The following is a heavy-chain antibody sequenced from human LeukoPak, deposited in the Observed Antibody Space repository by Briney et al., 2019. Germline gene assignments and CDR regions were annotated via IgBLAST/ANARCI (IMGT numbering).Heavy chain of an antibody. CDR1: GGTFSSYA. Sequence: GSSVKVSCKASGGTFSSYAIGWVRQAPGQGLEWMGGIIPIFGTANYAQKFQGRVTITADESTSTAYMELSSLRSEDTAVYYCARDGDPYCGGDCYSNFDYWGQGTLVTVSS. J-gene: IGHJ4*02. CDR3: ARDGDPYCGGDCYSNFDY. D-gene: IGHD2-21*02. CDR2: IIPIFGTA. V-gene: IGHV1-69*01.